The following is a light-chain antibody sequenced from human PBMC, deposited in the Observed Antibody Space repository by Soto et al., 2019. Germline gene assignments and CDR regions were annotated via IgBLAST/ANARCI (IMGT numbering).Light chain of an antibody. CDR2: AGS. CDR1: QSLLHSNGYNY. J-gene: IGKJ3*01. V-gene: IGKV2-28*01. CDR3: MQALQAPFT. Sequence: EIVMTQSPLSLPVTPGEPASISCKSSQSLLHSNGYNYLDWYLQKPGQSPQLLIYAGSNRASGVTDRFSVSGSGTDFTLKISRVEAEDVAVYYCMQALQAPFTFGPGTKVDIK.